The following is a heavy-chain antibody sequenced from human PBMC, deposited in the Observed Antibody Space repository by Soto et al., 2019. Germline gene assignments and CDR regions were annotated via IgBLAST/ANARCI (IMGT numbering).Heavy chain of an antibody. CDR3: ARERDTTGYILRY. CDR1: GFTVNNNY. CDR2: IYARGTT. J-gene: IGHJ4*02. V-gene: IGHV3-53*01. D-gene: IGHD3-9*01. Sequence: EVQLVESGGGLIQPGGSLRLSCAASGFTVNNNYMTWVRQAPGKGLEWVSIIYARGTTYYADSVKGRFTISRDNSDNTLYLHMNNLRAEDTAMYYCARERDTTGYILRYWGQGTLVTVSS.